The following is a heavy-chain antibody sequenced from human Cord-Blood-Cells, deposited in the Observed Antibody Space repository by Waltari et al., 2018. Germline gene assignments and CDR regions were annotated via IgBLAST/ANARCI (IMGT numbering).Heavy chain of an antibody. J-gene: IGHJ4*02. V-gene: IGHV1-69*01. D-gene: IGHD1-26*01. CDR3: ARERGGGIYYFDY. Sequence: AQKFQGRVTITADESTSTAYMELSSLRSEDTAVYYCARERGGGIYYFDYWGQGTLVTVSS.